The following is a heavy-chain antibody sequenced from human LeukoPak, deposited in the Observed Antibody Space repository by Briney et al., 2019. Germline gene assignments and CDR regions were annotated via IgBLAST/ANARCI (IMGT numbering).Heavy chain of an antibody. Sequence: GGSLRLPCAASGFTFSSYGMHWVRQAPGKGLEWVAFIRYDGSNKYYADSVKGRFTISRDNSKNTLYLQMNSLRAEDTAVYYCAGLSYDSSGYAYTLSDYWGQGTLVTVSS. V-gene: IGHV3-30*02. CDR1: GFTFSSYG. J-gene: IGHJ4*02. D-gene: IGHD3-22*01. CDR2: IRYDGSNK. CDR3: AGLSYDSSGYAYTLSDY.